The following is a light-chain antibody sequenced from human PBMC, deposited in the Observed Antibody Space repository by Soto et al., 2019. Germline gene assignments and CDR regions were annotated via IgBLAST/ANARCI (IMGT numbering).Light chain of an antibody. V-gene: IGKV3-15*01. CDR1: QDVSSN. Sequence: EMVVTQSPATLSVSPGERATLSCRASQDVSSNLAWYQQKPGQAPSPLIYGASTRATGTPARFSGSGSGTEFTLTISSLQSEDFAVYFCQQYDDWLRLTFGGGTKVDIK. J-gene: IGKJ4*01. CDR2: GAS. CDR3: QQYDDWLRLT.